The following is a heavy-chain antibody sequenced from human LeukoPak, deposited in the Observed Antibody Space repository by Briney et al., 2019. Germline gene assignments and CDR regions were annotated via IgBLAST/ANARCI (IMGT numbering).Heavy chain of an antibody. CDR1: GFTFSSYE. J-gene: IGHJ6*03. D-gene: IGHD6-19*01. V-gene: IGHV3-48*03. CDR3: ARDRLAVAATGVYYYYYYYMDV. Sequence: PGGSLRLSCAASGFTFSSYEMNWVRQAPGKGLEWVSYISSSGSTIYYAGSVKGRFTISRDNAKNSLYLQMNSLRAEDTAVYYCARDRLAVAATGVYYYYYYYMDVWGKGTTVTVSS. CDR2: ISSSGSTI.